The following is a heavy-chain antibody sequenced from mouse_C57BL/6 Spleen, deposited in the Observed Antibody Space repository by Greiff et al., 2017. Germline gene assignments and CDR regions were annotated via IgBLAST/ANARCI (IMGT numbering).Heavy chain of an antibody. Sequence: EVQGVESGGGLVQPGGSLSLSCAASGFTFTDYYMSWVRQPPGKALEWLGFIRNKANGYTTEYSASVKGRFTISRDNSQSILYLQMNARRAEDSATYYCARYHDYDGYFDVWGTGTTVTVSS. V-gene: IGHV7-3*01. J-gene: IGHJ1*03. CDR3: ARYHDYDGYFDV. CDR2: IRNKANGYTT. CDR1: GFTFTDYY. D-gene: IGHD2-4*01.